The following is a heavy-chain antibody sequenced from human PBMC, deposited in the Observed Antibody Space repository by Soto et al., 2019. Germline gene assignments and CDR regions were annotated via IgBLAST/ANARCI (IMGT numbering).Heavy chain of an antibody. CDR1: GFTFSDYY. D-gene: IGHD2-21*01. V-gene: IGHV3-11*01. J-gene: IGHJ3*02. Sequence: PGGSLRLSCAPSGFTFSDYYMTWIRQAPGKGLEWVSYISSSGTGIYYADSVKGRFTISRDNAKKSLYLQMSSLRAEDTAVYYCARAYSDAFDIWGQGTMVTVSS. CDR2: ISSSGTGI. CDR3: ARAYSDAFDI.